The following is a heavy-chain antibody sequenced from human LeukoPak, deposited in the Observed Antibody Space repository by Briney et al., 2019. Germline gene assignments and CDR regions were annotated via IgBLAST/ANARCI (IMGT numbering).Heavy chain of an antibody. CDR1: GYTFTGYY. V-gene: IGHV1-2*02. CDR2: INPNSGDT. D-gene: IGHD5-18*01. CDR3: ARERDTASFDY. J-gene: IGHJ4*02. Sequence: AAVKVSCKASGYTFTGYYIHWVRQAPGQGLEWMGWINPNSGDTNYAQKFQGRVTMTRDTSITTAYMELSSLRSDDTAVYYCARERDTASFDYWGQGTLVTVSS.